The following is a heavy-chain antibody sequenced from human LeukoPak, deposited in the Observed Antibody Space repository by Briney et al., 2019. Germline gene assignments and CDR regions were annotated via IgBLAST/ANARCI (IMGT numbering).Heavy chain of an antibody. CDR2: IYFTGTT. V-gene: IGHV4-39*01. CDR1: GGSISSTSSS. D-gene: IGHD6-19*01. CDR3: ARHLGGWPNLFAS. Sequence: SETLSLTCTVSGGSISSTSSSGGWIRQPPGKGLEWIGTIYFTGTTYYNPSLKSRVTVSVDMSKNQFSLRLSSVTAADTAVYYCARHLGGWPNLFASWGLGTLVTVSS. J-gene: IGHJ4*02.